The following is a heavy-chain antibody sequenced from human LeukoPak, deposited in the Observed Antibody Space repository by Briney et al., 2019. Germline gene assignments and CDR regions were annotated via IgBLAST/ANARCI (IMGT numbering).Heavy chain of an antibody. CDR3: ARGPREAVAGNLLGY. V-gene: IGHV4-34*01. D-gene: IGHD6-19*01. Sequence: SETLSLTRAVYGGSFSGYYWSWIRQPPGKGLEWIGEINHSGSTNYNPSLKSRVTISVDTSKNQFSLKLSSVTAADTAVYYCARGPREAVAGNLLGYWGQGTLVTVSS. CDR1: GGSFSGYY. J-gene: IGHJ4*02. CDR2: INHSGST.